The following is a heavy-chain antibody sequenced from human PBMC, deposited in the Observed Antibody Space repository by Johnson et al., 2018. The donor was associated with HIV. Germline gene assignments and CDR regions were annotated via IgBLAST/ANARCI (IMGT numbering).Heavy chain of an antibody. D-gene: IGHD6-19*01. V-gene: IGHV3-66*01. CDR3: ANGGKYSSGWYESAFDI. CDR2: IYSGGST. CDR1: GFTVSSNY. J-gene: IGHJ3*02. Sequence: VQLVESGGGLVQPGGSLRLSCAASGFTVSSNYMSWVRQAPGKGLEWVSVIYSGGSTYYADSVKGRFTISRDNSKNTLFLQMNSLIAEDTAVYYCANGGKYSSGWYESAFDIWGQGTMVTVSS.